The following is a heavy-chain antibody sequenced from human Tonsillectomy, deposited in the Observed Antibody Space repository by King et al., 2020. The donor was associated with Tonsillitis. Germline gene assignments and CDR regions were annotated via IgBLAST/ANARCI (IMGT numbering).Heavy chain of an antibody. Sequence: VQLQESGPGLVKPSETLSLTCTVSGGSISSYYWSWIRQPPGKGLEWIGYIYYSGSTNYNPSLKSRVTISVDTSKNQFSLKLGSVTAAYTAVYYWARSENPYQLLSRTAYYFDYWGQGTLVTVSS. CDR2: IYYSGST. D-gene: IGHD2-2*01. CDR3: ARSENPYQLLSRTAYYFDY. CDR1: GGSISSYY. V-gene: IGHV4-59*01. J-gene: IGHJ4*02.